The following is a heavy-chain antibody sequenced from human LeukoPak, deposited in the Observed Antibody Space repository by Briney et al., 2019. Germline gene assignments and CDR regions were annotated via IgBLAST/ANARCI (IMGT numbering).Heavy chain of an antibody. V-gene: IGHV3-33*03. J-gene: IGHJ4*02. Sequence: GGSLRLSCVGTGFSFGSYGMSWVRQAPGKGLEWLAVIWYNGNKKYYSDSVKGRFTISRDTSKNTLFLQMNSLRDEDTAVYYCAKDLGGCTNGLCSYYFDHWGQGTLVTVSS. CDR1: GFSFGSYG. CDR2: IWYNGNKK. D-gene: IGHD2-8*01. CDR3: AKDLGGCTNGLCSYYFDH.